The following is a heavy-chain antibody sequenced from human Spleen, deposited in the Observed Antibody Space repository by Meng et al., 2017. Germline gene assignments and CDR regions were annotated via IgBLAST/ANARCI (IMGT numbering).Heavy chain of an antibody. D-gene: IGHD5-24*01. CDR1: GGSISSSSYY. V-gene: IGHV4-39*07. J-gene: IGHJ4*02. CDR2: IYYSGST. CDR3: ARFGPRWQQPFDY. Sequence: SETLSLTCTVSGGSISSSSYYWGWIRQPPGKGLEWIGSIYYSGSTYYNPSFKSRVTISVDTSKNQFSLKLSSVTAADTAVYYCARFGPRWQQPFDYWGQGTLVTVSS.